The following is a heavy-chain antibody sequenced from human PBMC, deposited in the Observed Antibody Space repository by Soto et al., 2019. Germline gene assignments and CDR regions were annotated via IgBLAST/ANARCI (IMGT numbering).Heavy chain of an antibody. V-gene: IGHV1-46*01. Sequence: QVQLVQSGAEVKKPGASVKVSCKASGYAFTSYYMHWVRQAPGQWLEWMGIINPSGGSTSYAQKFQGRVTMTRDTSTSTVYMELSSLRSEDTAVYYCARDGYSYGARGIYGMDVWGQGTTVTVSS. J-gene: IGHJ6*02. D-gene: IGHD5-18*01. CDR3: ARDGYSYGARGIYGMDV. CDR1: GYAFTSYY. CDR2: INPSGGST.